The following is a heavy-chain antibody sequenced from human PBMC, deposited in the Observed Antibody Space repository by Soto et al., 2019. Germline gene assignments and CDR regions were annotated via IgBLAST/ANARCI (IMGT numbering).Heavy chain of an antibody. CDR2: VIPMYDSG. CDR3: ASWRSYSGSYCFDY. D-gene: IGHD1-26*01. Sequence: QVQLVQSGAEVKKPGSSVKVSCEASGGTFNTYTINWVRQAPGRGLEWMGQVIPMYDSGNYAESFQGRVTITADKSTNIAYMELSSLRPEDTALYFCASWRSYSGSYCFDYWGQGTLVIVSS. CDR1: GGTFNTYT. V-gene: IGHV1-69*06. J-gene: IGHJ4*02.